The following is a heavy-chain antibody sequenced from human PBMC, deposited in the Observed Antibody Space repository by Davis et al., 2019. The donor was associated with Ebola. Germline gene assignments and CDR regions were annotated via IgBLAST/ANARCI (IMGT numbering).Heavy chain of an antibody. CDR2: ISSSSSTI. Sequence: GESLKISCAVSGFTFSNYNMNWVRQAPGKGLEWVSYISSSSSTIYYADSVKGRFTISRDNAKNTLYLQMNSLRAEDTAVYYCARGQNWFDPWGQGTLVTVSS. CDR3: ARGQNWFDP. J-gene: IGHJ5*02. V-gene: IGHV3-48*04. CDR1: GFTFSNYN.